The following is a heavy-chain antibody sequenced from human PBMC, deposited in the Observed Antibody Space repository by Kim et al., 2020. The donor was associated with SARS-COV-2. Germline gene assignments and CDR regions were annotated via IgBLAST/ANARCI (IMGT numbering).Heavy chain of an antibody. CDR3: ARDLIGGWELPSLYGMDV. CDR2: ISYDGSNK. CDR1: GFTFSSYA. V-gene: IGHV3-30*04. D-gene: IGHD1-26*01. Sequence: GGSLRLSCAASGFTFSSYAMHWVRQAPGKGLEWVAVISYDGSNKYYADSVKGRFTISRDNSKNTLYLQMNSLRAEDTAVYYCARDLIGGWELPSLYGMDVWGQGTTVTVSS. J-gene: IGHJ6*02.